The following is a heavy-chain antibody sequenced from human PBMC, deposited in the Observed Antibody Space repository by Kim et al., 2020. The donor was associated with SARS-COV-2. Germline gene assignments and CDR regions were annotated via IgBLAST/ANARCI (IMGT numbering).Heavy chain of an antibody. CDR3: ASGLTPGQY. Sequence: GGSLRLSCAASGFTFSEYWMHWVRQAPGKGLVWVSRIIPEGRSTSYADSVKGRFTISRDNAKNTLYLQMNSLRAEDTAVYYCASGLTPGQYWGQGTLVTVSS. CDR2: IIPEGRST. V-gene: IGHV3-74*01. CDR1: GFTFSEYW. J-gene: IGHJ4*02. D-gene: IGHD2-15*01.